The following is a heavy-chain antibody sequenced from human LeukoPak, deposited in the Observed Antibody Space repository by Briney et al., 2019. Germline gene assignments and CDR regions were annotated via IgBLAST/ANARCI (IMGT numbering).Heavy chain of an antibody. J-gene: IGHJ4*02. CDR2: ISGSGGST. CDR3: AKGLRFLEWLLYFDY. D-gene: IGHD3-3*01. Sequence: GGSLRLSCAASGFTFSSYAMSWVRQAPGKGLEWVSAISGSGGSTYYADSVKGRFTIPRDNSKNTLYLQMNSLRAEDTAVYYCAKGLRFLEWLLYFDYWGQGTLVTVSS. V-gene: IGHV3-23*01. CDR1: GFTFSSYA.